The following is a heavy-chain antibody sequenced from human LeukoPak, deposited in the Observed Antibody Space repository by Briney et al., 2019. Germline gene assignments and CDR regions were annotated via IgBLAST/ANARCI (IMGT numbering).Heavy chain of an antibody. CDR1: GFTFTSYS. CDR2: VSSSSSYI. J-gene: IGHJ4*02. Sequence: PGGSLRLSCVGSGFTFTSYSMNWVRQAPGKGLDWVSCVSSSSSYIYYTDSVKGRFTISRDNAKNSLYLQMNSLRAEDTAVYYCARGYVAASGRYYFDSWGQGTLVTVSS. V-gene: IGHV3-21*01. CDR3: ARGYVAASGRYYFDS. D-gene: IGHD6-13*01.